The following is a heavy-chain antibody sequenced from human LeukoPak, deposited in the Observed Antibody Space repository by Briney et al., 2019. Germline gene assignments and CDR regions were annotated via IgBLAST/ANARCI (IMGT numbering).Heavy chain of an antibody. CDR3: ARLRFYCSGGSCRWGYYFDY. CDR2: IIPIFGTA. D-gene: IGHD2-15*01. V-gene: IGHV1-69*13. J-gene: IGHJ4*02. CDR1: GGTFSSYA. Sequence: ASVKVSCKASGGTFSSYAISWVRQAPGQGLEWMGGIIPIFGTANYAQKFQGRVTITADESTSTAYMELSSLRSEDTAVYYCARLRFYCSGGSCRWGYYFDYWGQGTLVIVSS.